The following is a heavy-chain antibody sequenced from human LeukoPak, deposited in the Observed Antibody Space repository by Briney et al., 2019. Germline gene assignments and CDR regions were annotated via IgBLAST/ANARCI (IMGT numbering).Heavy chain of an antibody. CDR2: IYTSGST. Sequence: KTSETLSLTCTVSGSSIDNYYWSWIRQPAGKGLEWIGRIYTSGSTNYNPSLKSRVTMSVDTSKNQFSLKLSSVTAADTAVYYCARARRKYSSSFLFDPWGQGTLVTVSS. CDR3: ARARRKYSSSFLFDP. CDR1: GSSIDNYY. V-gene: IGHV4-4*07. J-gene: IGHJ5*02. D-gene: IGHD6-6*01.